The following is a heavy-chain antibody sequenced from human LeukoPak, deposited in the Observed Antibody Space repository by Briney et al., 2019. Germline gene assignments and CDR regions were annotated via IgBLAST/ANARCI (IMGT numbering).Heavy chain of an antibody. J-gene: IGHJ4*02. D-gene: IGHD6-19*01. CDR3: AKDSGANIAVAGTDFDY. V-gene: IGHV3-30*02. Sequence: GGSLRLSCAASGFTFSSYGMHWVRQAPGKGLEWVAFIRYDGSNKYYADSVKGRFTISRDNSKNTLYLQMNSLRAEDTAVYYCAKDSGANIAVAGTDFDYWGQGTLVTVSS. CDR1: GFTFSSYG. CDR2: IRYDGSNK.